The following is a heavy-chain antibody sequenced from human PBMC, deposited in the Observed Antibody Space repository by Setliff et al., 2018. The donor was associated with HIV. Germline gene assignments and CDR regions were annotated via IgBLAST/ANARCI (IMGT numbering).Heavy chain of an antibody. V-gene: IGHV1-8*02. CDR2: MNPNSGDT. CDR3: TITQSAWYVLPFDP. CDR1: GYTFTGYY. D-gene: IGHD2-8*01. Sequence: GASVKVSCKASGYTFTGYYMHWVRQAPGQGLEWMGWMNPNSGDTGYAQKFQGRITLTSNTSISTAYMELNNLKSEDTALYYCTITQSAWYVLPFDPWGQGTPVTVSS. J-gene: IGHJ5*02.